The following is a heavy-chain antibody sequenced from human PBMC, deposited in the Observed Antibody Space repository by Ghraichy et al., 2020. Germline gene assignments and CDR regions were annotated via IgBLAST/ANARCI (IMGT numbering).Heavy chain of an antibody. CDR3: ARDVGHDYCNWFDP. D-gene: IGHD4-11*01. Sequence: GGSLRLSCAASGFTFSNYWMSWVRQAPGKGLEWVANIKQDGSEKYYVDSVKGRFTISRDNAKNSLYLQMNSLRAEDTAVYYCARDVGHDYCNWFDPWGQGTLVTVSS. CDR2: IKQDGSEK. J-gene: IGHJ5*02. V-gene: IGHV3-7*01. CDR1: GFTFSNYW.